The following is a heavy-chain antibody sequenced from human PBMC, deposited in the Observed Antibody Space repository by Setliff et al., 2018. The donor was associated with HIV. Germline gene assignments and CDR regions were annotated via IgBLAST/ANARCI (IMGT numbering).Heavy chain of an antibody. V-gene: IGHV3-30*09. CDR2: ISYDGSNK. Sequence: GGSLRLSCAASGFTFSSYAMHWVRQAPGKGLEWVAVISYDGSNKYYADSVKGRFAISRDNSKNTLYLQMNSLRAEDTAVYYCARVGGYCSSTSCRWFDPWGQGTLVTVSS. CDR1: GFTFSSYA. D-gene: IGHD2-2*01. CDR3: ARVGGYCSSTSCRWFDP. J-gene: IGHJ5*02.